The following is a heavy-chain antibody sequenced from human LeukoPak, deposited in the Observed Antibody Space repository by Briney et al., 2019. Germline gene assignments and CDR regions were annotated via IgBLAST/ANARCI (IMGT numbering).Heavy chain of an antibody. D-gene: IGHD3-3*01. CDR3: ARDRGDFWSGYPGAFDV. CDR1: GFTFSTYS. J-gene: IGHJ3*01. CDR2: ISTDSSYI. V-gene: IGHV3-21*01. Sequence: VGSLPVSRAASGFTFSTYSMNWVRQAPGKGLEWVSSISTDSSYIYYADSVKGRFTISRDNAKNSLYLQMNSLRAEDTAVYYCARDRGDFWSGYPGAFDVWGPRDKVNVSS.